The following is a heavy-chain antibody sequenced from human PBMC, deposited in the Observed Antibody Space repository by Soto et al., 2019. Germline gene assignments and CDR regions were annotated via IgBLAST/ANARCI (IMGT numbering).Heavy chain of an antibody. CDR2: IFSGDNT. J-gene: IGHJ5*02. D-gene: IGHD2-21*02. CDR1: GFTISGNY. CDR3: ATGLTLPVRPSFDT. V-gene: IGHV3-53*01. Sequence: EVQLVESGGGLIQPGGSLRLSCAAYGFTISGNYITWVRQAPGKGLEWVSVIFSGDNTFYSDSVKGRFTISRDSSKNTVYLQMNRLRGDDTAVYFCATGLTLPVRPSFDTWGQGTLLTVSS.